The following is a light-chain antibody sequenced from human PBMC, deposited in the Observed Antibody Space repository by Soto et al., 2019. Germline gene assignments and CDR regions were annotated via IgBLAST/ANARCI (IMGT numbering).Light chain of an antibody. CDR2: DVS. V-gene: IGLV2-14*01. CDR1: SSDVGGYNY. J-gene: IGLJ1*01. CDR3: SSYTSSSTSYV. Sequence: QSVLTQPASVSGSPGQSITISCTGTSSDVGGYNYVSWYQQHPGKAPKLMIYDVSNRPSGVSNRFSGSKSGNTASLTISGLQAEDEADYSCSSYTSSSTSYVFGPGTKLTVL.